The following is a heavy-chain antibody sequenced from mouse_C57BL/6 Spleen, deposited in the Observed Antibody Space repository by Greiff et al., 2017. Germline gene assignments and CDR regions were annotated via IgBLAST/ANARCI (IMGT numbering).Heavy chain of an antibody. Sequence: QVQLQQPGAELVMPGASVKLSCKASGYTFTSYWMHWVKQRPGQGLEWIGEIDPSDSYTNYNQKFKGKSTLTVDKSSSTAYIQLSSLTSEDAAVYYCARCGSGPYYAMDYWGQGTSVTVSS. J-gene: IGHJ4*01. V-gene: IGHV1-69*01. CDR2: IDPSDSYT. D-gene: IGHD1-1*01. CDR1: GYTFTSYW. CDR3: ARCGSGPYYAMDY.